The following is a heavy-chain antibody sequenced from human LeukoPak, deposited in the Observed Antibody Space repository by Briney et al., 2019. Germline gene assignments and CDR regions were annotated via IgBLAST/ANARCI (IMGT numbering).Heavy chain of an antibody. V-gene: IGHV3-21*04. CDR1: GFTFSSYS. Sequence: PGGSLRLSCAASGFTFSSYSMNWVRQAPGKGLEWVSSISSSSSYIYYAVSLKGRFTISRDNAKNSLYLQMNSLRAEDTALYYCAKGTLGSCSGATCYAFDNWGQGTLVTVSS. CDR2: ISSSSSYI. J-gene: IGHJ4*02. CDR3: AKGTLGSCSGATCYAFDN. D-gene: IGHD2-2*01.